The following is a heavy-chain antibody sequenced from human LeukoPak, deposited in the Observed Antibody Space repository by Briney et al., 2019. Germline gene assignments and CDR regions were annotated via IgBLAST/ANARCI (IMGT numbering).Heavy chain of an antibody. CDR3: ARDGITGTTTDAFDI. CDR2: IRYDGNDK. Sequence: GGSLRLSCVASGFTFNAFGMHWVRQAPGKGLEWVAFIRYDGNDKYYSGSVKGRFTISRDNAKNSLYLQMNSLRAEDTAVYYCARDGITGTTTDAFDIWGQGTMVTVSS. J-gene: IGHJ3*02. D-gene: IGHD1-20*01. CDR1: GFTFNAFG. V-gene: IGHV3-30*02.